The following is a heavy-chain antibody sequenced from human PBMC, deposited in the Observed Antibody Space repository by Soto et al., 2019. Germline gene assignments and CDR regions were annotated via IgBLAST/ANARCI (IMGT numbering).Heavy chain of an antibody. J-gene: IGHJ1*01. CDR1: GFYFNNYG. D-gene: IGHD2-2*01. Sequence: GSLRLSCEVSGFYFNNYGINWVRQAPGKGLEWVSSVSKSDYTYYSDSVKGRFTISRDNAKNSVSLQMNSLRAEDTAVYYCAREDSIIIPAVSDFWGQGTLFGVSS. CDR2: VSKSDYT. CDR3: AREDSIIIPAVSDF. V-gene: IGHV3-21*01.